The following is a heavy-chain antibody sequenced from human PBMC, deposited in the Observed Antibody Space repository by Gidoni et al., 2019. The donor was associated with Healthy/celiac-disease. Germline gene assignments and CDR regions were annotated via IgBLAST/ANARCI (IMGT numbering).Heavy chain of an antibody. CDR1: GFHFSSYS. V-gene: IGHV3-21*01. J-gene: IGHJ3*02. CDR2: ISSSSSYI. CDR3: ARDRIRDAFDI. Sequence: EVQLVESGGGLVKPGGSLRLSCAASGFHFSSYSMNWVRQAPGKGLDWVASISSSSSYIYYSDSVKGRFTISRDNAKNSLYLQRNSLRAEDTAVYYCARDRIRDAFDIWGQGTMVTVSS.